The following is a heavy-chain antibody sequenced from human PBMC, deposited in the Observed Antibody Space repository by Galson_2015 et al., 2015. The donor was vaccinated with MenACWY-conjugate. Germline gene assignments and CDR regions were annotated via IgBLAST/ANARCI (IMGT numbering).Heavy chain of an antibody. V-gene: IGHV3-48*02. D-gene: IGHD5-12*01. Sequence: SLRLSCAASGFTFSIYSMSWVRQAPGKGLEWVSYITNSGNSIYYGDSVKGRFTISRDNAKNSLYLLMNSLRDEDTAVYYCASYRDSGYDSPFDYWGQGTLVTVSS. CDR3: ASYRDSGYDSPFDY. J-gene: IGHJ4*02. CDR2: ITNSGNSI. CDR1: GFTFSIYS.